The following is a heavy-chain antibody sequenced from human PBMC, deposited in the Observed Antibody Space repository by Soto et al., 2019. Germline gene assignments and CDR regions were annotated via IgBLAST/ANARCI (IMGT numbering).Heavy chain of an antibody. V-gene: IGHV1-2*02. CDR2: INPNSGGT. Sequence: QVQLVQSGAEVKKPGASVKVSCKASGYTFTGYYMHWVRQAPGQGLEWMGWINPNSGGTNYAQKFQGRVTMTRDTSISTAYMELSRLRSDDTAVYYCARGIAVAGKNWDFDYWGQGTLVTVSS. CDR1: GYTFTGYY. CDR3: ARGIAVAGKNWDFDY. J-gene: IGHJ4*02. D-gene: IGHD6-19*01.